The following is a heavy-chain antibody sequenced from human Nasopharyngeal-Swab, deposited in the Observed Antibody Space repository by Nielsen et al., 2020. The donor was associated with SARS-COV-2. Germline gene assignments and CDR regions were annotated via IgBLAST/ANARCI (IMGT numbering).Heavy chain of an antibody. Sequence: GESLKISCAASGFSFSSYAMSWVRQAPGKGLEWVSAISGSGVKTYYADSVKGRFTISRDNSKNTLYLQMNSLRAEDTAVYHCAKEQGTGWQHHFDYWGQGTLVTVSS. CDR1: GFSFSSYA. D-gene: IGHD6-19*01. CDR2: ISGSGVKT. J-gene: IGHJ4*02. V-gene: IGHV3-23*01. CDR3: AKEQGTGWQHHFDY.